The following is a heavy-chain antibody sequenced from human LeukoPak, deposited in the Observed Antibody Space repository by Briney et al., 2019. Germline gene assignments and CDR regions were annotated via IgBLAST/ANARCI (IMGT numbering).Heavy chain of an antibody. V-gene: IGHV1-46*01. CDR3: ARGQTNPQFDY. D-gene: IGHD1-14*01. Sequence: GSVKVSCKASGYTFTSYGISWVRQASGQGLEWMGIINPSGGSTSYAQKFQGRVAMTRDMSTSTVYMELSSLRSEDTAVYYCARGQTNPQFDYWGQGTLVTVSS. CDR1: GYTFTSYG. J-gene: IGHJ4*02. CDR2: INPSGGST.